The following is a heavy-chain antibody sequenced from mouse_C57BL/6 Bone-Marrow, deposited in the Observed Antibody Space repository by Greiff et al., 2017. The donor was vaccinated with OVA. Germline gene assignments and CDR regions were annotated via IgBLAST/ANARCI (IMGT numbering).Heavy chain of an antibody. CDR2: INPNNGGT. CDR1: GYTFTDYN. D-gene: IGHD1-1*01. V-gene: IGHV1-18*01. CDR3: ERGATVVDTDYYAMDY. J-gene: IGHJ4*01. Sequence: VQLQQSGPELVKPGASVKIPCKASGYTFTDYNMDWVKQSHGKSLEWIGDINPNNGGTIYNQKFKGKATLTVDKSSSTAYMELRSLTSEDTAVYYCERGATVVDTDYYAMDYWGKGTSVTVSS.